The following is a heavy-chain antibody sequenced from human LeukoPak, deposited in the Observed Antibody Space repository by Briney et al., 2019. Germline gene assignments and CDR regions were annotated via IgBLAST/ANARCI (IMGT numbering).Heavy chain of an antibody. J-gene: IGHJ4*02. D-gene: IGHD1-26*01. CDR1: GFIFDDYA. Sequence: GGSLRLSCAVSGFIFDDYAMHWVRQAPGEGLEWVSGITWGRDNLAYAASVKGRFTISRDNAKNSLYLQMNSLRAEDTAVYYCASLGGVPDYWGQGTLVTVSA. CDR2: ITWGRDNL. V-gene: IGHV3-9*01. CDR3: ASLGGVPDY.